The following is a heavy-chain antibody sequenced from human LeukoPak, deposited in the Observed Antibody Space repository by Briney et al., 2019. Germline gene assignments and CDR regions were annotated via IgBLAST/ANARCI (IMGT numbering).Heavy chain of an antibody. D-gene: IGHD3-16*01. J-gene: IGHJ4*02. CDR1: GYSFTSYW. V-gene: IGHV5-51*01. CDR2: IYPGDSDT. Sequence: GESLKISCKGSGYSFTSYWIGWVRQMPGKGLEWMGIIYPGDSDTRYSPSFQGQVTISADKSISTAYLQWSSLKASDTAMYYCARQGNYDYVWGSFPLDYWGQGTLVTVSS. CDR3: ARQGNYDYVWGSFPLDY.